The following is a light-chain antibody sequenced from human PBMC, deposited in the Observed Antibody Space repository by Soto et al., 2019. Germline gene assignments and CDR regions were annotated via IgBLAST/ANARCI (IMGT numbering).Light chain of an antibody. CDR2: DAS. J-gene: IGKJ1*01. V-gene: IGKV1-5*01. Sequence: DIQMTHSPSFVSASVVYIVTITFRASQSIDNWLALYQQKPGKAPKLLIYDASTLESGVPSTFDGSGFGTEFTLTISSLQPDDFATYYCQEYSDSSWKFGQGTKVDIK. CDR1: QSIDNW. CDR3: QEYSDSSWK.